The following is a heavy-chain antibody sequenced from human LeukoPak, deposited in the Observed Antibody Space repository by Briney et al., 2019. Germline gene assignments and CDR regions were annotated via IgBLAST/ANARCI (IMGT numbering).Heavy chain of an antibody. D-gene: IGHD5-18*01. Sequence: GESLKISCKDSGYSFTSYWIGWVRQMPGKGLEWMGIIYPGDSDTRYSPSFQGEVTISADKSINTAYLQWSSLKASDTAIYYCARRGEAMDPFDYWGQGTLVTVSS. V-gene: IGHV5-51*01. J-gene: IGHJ4*02. CDR3: ARRGEAMDPFDY. CDR1: GYSFTSYW. CDR2: IYPGDSDT.